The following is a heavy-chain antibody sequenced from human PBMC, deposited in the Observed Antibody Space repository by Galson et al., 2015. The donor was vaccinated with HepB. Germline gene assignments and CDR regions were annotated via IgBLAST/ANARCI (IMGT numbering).Heavy chain of an antibody. CDR3: ASRQLVLGAFDI. Sequence: TLSLTCTVSGGSISSGGYYWSWIRQHPGKGLEWIGYIYYSGSTYYNPSLKSRVTISVDTSKNQFSLKLSSVTAADTAVYYCASRQLVLGAFDIWGQGTMVTVSS. CDR1: GGSISSGGYY. CDR2: IYYSGST. D-gene: IGHD6-6*01. V-gene: IGHV4-31*03. J-gene: IGHJ3*02.